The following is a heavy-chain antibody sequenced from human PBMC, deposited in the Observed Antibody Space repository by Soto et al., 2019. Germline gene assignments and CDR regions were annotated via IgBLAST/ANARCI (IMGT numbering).Heavy chain of an antibody. Sequence: QVQLVQSGAEVKKPGASVKVSCKASEYTFTTYSLHWVRQAPGQGLEWMGIINPTSSTTSDAQKFQGRVTMTRDMSTSTVYMELSSLRSEDTAVYYCAIDLYSSSWYVRAFDMWGQGTMVTVSS. CDR2: INPTSSTT. V-gene: IGHV1-46*03. CDR1: EYTFTTYS. CDR3: AIDLYSSSWYVRAFDM. J-gene: IGHJ3*02. D-gene: IGHD6-13*01.